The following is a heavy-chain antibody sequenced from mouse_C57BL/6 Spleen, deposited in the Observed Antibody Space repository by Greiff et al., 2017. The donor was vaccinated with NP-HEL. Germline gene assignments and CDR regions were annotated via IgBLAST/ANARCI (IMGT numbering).Heavy chain of an antibody. CDR2: ISSGSSTI. J-gene: IGHJ3*01. CDR1: GFTFSDYG. V-gene: IGHV5-17*01. D-gene: IGHD3-2*02. Sequence: EVKLVESGGGLVKPGGSLKLSCAASGFTFSDYGMHWVRQAPEKGLEWVAYISSGSSTIYYADTVKGRFTISRDNAKNTLFLQMTSLRSEDTAMYYCARSDSSGSGFAYWGQGTLVTVSA. CDR3: ARSDSSGSGFAY.